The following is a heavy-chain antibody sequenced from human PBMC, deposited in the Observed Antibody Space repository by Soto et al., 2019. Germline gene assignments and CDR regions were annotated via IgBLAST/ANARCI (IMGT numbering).Heavy chain of an antibody. CDR1: CCSISSYH. D-gene: IGHD3-3*01. CDR2: IYYSGST. J-gene: IGHJ1*01. V-gene: IGHV4-59*01. CDR3: AREGYDFGFIQH. Sequence: PLATLSLTCTVSCCSISSYHWSSIRQPPGKGLEWIGYIYYSGSTNYNPSLKSRVTISVDTSKNQFSLKLSSVTAADTAVYYCAREGYDFGFIQHWGQGTLVTVSS.